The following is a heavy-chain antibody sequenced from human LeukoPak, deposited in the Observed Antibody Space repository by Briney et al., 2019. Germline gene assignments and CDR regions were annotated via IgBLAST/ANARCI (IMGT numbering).Heavy chain of an antibody. Sequence: SETLSLTCAVYGGSFSGYYWSWIRQPPGKGLEWIGEIKHSGSTNYNPSLKSRVTISVDTSKDQFSLKLSSVTAADTAVYYCARANYYDTSGYSRGAFDIWGQGTMVTVSS. V-gene: IGHV4-34*01. CDR1: GGSFSGYY. D-gene: IGHD3-22*01. CDR2: IKHSGST. CDR3: ARANYYDTSGYSRGAFDI. J-gene: IGHJ3*02.